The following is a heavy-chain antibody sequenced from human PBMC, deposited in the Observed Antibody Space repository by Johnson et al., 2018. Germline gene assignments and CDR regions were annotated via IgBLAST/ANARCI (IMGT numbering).Heavy chain of an antibody. J-gene: IGHJ3*02. CDR3: AKDQYNWNGDAFDI. CDR2: ISYDGNTK. Sequence: VQLLESGGGLVQXGRSLRLSCAASGFTFSSYGMHWVRQAPGKGLEWVAVISYDGNTKYYADSVKGRFSISGDNSKDTLYLQMNSQRAEDTAVYYCAKDQYNWNGDAFDIWGQGTMVTVSS. D-gene: IGHD1-1*01. V-gene: IGHV3-30*18. CDR1: GFTFSSYG.